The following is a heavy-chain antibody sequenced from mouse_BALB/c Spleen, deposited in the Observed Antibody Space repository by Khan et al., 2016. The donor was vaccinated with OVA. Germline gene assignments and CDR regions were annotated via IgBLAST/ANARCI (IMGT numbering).Heavy chain of an antibody. Sequence: LVESGPELKKPGETVKISCKASGYTFTNYGMNWVRQAPGKGLKWMGWINTYTGDPTYADDFKGRFAFSLETSASTAYLQIHNLENEDTATYFCARRPLSYFDYWGQGTTLTVSS. CDR3: ARRPLSYFDY. V-gene: IGHV9-3-1*01. CDR1: GYTFTNYG. CDR2: INTYTGDP. J-gene: IGHJ2*01.